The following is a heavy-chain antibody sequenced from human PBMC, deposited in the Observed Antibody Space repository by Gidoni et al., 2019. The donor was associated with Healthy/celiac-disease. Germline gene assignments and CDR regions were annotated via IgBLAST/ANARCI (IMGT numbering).Heavy chain of an antibody. CDR2: ISAYNGNT. Sequence: QVQLVQSGAEVKKPGASVKVSCTASGYTFTSYGLSWVRQAPGQGLEWMGWISAYNGNTNDAQKLQGRVTMTTDTSTSTAYMELRSLRSDDTAVYYCARVLAAAGTKGVYYYGMDVWGQGTTVTVSS. CDR1: GYTFTSYG. J-gene: IGHJ6*02. CDR3: ARVLAAAGTKGVYYYGMDV. V-gene: IGHV1-18*01. D-gene: IGHD6-13*01.